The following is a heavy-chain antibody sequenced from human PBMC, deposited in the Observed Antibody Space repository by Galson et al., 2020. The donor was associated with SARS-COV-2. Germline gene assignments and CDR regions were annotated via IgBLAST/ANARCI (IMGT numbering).Heavy chain of an antibody. CDR1: GGSISSSTYY. CDR3: ATVGAAAGLYFDY. J-gene: IGHJ4*02. D-gene: IGHD6-13*01. V-gene: IGHV4-39*01. CDR2: IYYSGST. Sequence: SETLSLTCTVSGGSISSSTYYWGWIRQPPGKGLEWIGNIYYSGSTYYNPSLKSRVTISVDTSKNQFSLKLSSVTAADTAMYYCATVGAAAGLYFDYWGQGTLVTVSS.